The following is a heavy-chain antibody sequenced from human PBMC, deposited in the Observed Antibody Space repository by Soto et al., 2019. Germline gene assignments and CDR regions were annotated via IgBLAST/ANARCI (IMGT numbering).Heavy chain of an antibody. CDR2: IKSKTDGGTT. CDR1: GFTFSNAW. V-gene: IGHV3-15*01. Sequence: GGSLRLSCAASGFTFSNAWMSWVRQAPGKGLEWVGRIKSKTDGGTTDYAAPVKGRFTISRDDSKNTLYLQMNSLKTEDTAVYYCTTDPSNSNVHYYYYYMDVWGKGTTVTVSS. D-gene: IGHD4-4*01. CDR3: TTDPSNSNVHYYYYYMDV. J-gene: IGHJ6*03.